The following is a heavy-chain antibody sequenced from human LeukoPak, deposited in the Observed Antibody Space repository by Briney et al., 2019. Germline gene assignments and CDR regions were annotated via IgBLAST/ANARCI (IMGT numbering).Heavy chain of an antibody. Sequence: GGSLRLSCAASGFTFSNAWMSWVRQAPGKGLEWVGRIKSKTGGGTTDYAAPVKGRFTISRDDSKNTLYLQMNSLKTEDTAVYYCTSIAARPYWGQGTLVTVSS. V-gene: IGHV3-15*01. J-gene: IGHJ4*02. D-gene: IGHD6-6*01. CDR2: IKSKTGGGTT. CDR1: GFTFSNAW. CDR3: TSIAARPY.